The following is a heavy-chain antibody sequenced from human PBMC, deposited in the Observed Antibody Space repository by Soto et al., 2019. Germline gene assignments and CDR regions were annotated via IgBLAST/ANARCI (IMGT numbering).Heavy chain of an antibody. CDR2: VIPIFGTP. CDR3: ARSQGGSSSLDIYYYYYYGMDV. J-gene: IGHJ6*02. D-gene: IGHD3-3*02. CDR1: GGTFSTYA. V-gene: IGHV1-69*01. Sequence: QVQLVQSGAEVTKPGSSVKVSCKAPGGTFSTYAISWVRQAPGQGLEWMGGVIPIFGTPKYAQKFQGRVTITADESTSTGYMELRSLRSEDTAVYYCARSQGGSSSLDIYYYYYYGMDVWGQGTRVTVSS.